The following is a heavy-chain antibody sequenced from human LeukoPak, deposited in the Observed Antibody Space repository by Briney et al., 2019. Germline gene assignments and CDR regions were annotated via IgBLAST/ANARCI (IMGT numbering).Heavy chain of an antibody. CDR3: ASSSTWYSWGD. D-gene: IGHD6-13*01. V-gene: IGHV3-53*01. CDR1: GFTVSSNY. J-gene: IGHJ4*02. Sequence: PGGSLRLSCAASGFTVSSNYMSWVRQAPGKGLEWVSVIYSGGSTYYADSLKGRFTISRDNSKNTLYLQMNSLRAEDTAVYYCASSSTWYSWGDWGQGTLVTVSS. CDR2: IYSGGST.